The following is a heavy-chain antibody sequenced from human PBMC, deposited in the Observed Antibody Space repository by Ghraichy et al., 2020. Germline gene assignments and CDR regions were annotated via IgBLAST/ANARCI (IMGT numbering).Heavy chain of an antibody. Sequence: ASVKVSCKASGYTFTGYYMHWVRQAPGQGLEWMGWINPNSGGTNYAQKFQGRVTMTRDTSISTAYMELSRLRSDDTAVYYCARDDLELLGAWFDPWGQGTLVTVSS. J-gene: IGHJ5*02. D-gene: IGHD1-7*01. V-gene: IGHV1-2*02. CDR2: INPNSGGT. CDR1: GYTFTGYY. CDR3: ARDDLELLGAWFDP.